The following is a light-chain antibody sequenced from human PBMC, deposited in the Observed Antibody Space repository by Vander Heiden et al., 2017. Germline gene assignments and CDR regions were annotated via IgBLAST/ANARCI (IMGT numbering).Light chain of an antibody. V-gene: IGKV1-5*03. Sequence: DIQMTQSPSALSASVGDRVTITCRASQNISDWLAWFQQKPGKVPELLIYKASTVQSGVPSRFSGSGSGTEFTLTISSLQPDDFATYYCQQYNGYSETFGQGTKVDIK. CDR1: QNISDW. CDR3: QQYNGYSET. J-gene: IGKJ1*01. CDR2: KAS.